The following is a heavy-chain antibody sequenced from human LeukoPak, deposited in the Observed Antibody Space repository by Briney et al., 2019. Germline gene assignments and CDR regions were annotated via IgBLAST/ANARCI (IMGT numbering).Heavy chain of an antibody. D-gene: IGHD3-10*01. V-gene: IGHV3-7*04. CDR3: ARDRGWLSFDY. J-gene: IGHJ4*02. CDR2: MKEDGSQT. CDR1: GFTFSSSW. Sequence: GRSLRLSCAASGFTFSSSWMSWVRQAPGRGLQWVANMKEDGSQTYYVDSVRGRFTISRDNAKNSLYLQMNTLRAEDTAVYYCARDRGWLSFDYWGQGTLVTVSS.